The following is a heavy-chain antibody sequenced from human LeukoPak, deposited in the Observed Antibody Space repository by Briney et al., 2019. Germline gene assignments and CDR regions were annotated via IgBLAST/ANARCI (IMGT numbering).Heavy chain of an antibody. J-gene: IGHJ6*03. V-gene: IGHV3-23*01. CDR3: AKDTWQFAPDYYYYMDV. D-gene: IGHD2-21*01. CDR1: GFTFSSYS. CDR2: ISGSGGST. Sequence: GGSLRLSCAASGFTFSSYSMNWVRQAPGKGLEWVSVISGSGGSTYYADSVKGRFTISRDNSKNTLYLQMNSLRAEDTALYYCAKDTWQFAPDYYYYMDVWGKGTTVTVSS.